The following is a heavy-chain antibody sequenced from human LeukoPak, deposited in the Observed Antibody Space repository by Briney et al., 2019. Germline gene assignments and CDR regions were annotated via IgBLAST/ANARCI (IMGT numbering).Heavy chain of an antibody. CDR2: ISSSSSYT. V-gene: IGHV3-21*01. D-gene: IGHD5-24*01. CDR3: ARDRDGYKQGAFDI. Sequence: GGSLRLSCAASGFIFSGYNMNWVRQAPGKGLEWVSSISSSSSYTYYADSVKGRFTISRDNAKNSLYLQMNSLRAEDTAVYYCARDRDGYKQGAFDIWGQGTMVTVSS. CDR1: GFIFSGYN. J-gene: IGHJ3*02.